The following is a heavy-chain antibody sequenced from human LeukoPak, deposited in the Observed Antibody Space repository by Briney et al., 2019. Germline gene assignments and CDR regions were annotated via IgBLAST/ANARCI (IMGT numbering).Heavy chain of an antibody. CDR2: IYTSGST. CDR1: GGSISSYY. J-gene: IGHJ4*02. D-gene: IGHD6-13*01. Sequence: SETLSLTCTVSGGSISSYYWSWIRQPAGKGLEWIGRIYTSGSTNYNPSLKSRVTMSVDTSKNQFSLKLSSVTAADTAMYYCARDSDRIAAAGTRYFDYWGQGTLVTVSS. V-gene: IGHV4-4*07. CDR3: ARDSDRIAAAGTRYFDY.